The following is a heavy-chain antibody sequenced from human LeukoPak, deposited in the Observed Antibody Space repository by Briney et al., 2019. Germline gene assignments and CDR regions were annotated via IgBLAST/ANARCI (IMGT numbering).Heavy chain of an antibody. J-gene: IGHJ6*02. CDR3: ARAYSDYYYYGMDV. D-gene: IGHD2-21*01. V-gene: IGHV3-64*01. CDR2: ISSNGGST. CDR1: GFTFSSYA. Sequence: QPGGSLRLSCAASGFTFSSYAMHWVRQAPGKGLEYVSAISSNGGSTCYANSVKGRFTISRDNSKNTLYLQMGSLRAEDMAVYYCARAYSDYYYYGMDVWGQGTTVTVSS.